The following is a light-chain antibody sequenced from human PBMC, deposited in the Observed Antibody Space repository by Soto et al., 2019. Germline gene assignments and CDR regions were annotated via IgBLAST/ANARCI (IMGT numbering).Light chain of an antibody. CDR3: QQYNTWPRT. J-gene: IGKJ1*01. Sequence: ETVMTQSPATLSVSSGERATLSCRASQSVGGDLAWYQQRPGQAPRLLIFAASTRATSVPARFTGSRSGTDISLTIDSLQSEDFAVYYCQQYNTWPRTFGQGTKVDIK. CDR2: AAS. CDR1: QSVGGD. V-gene: IGKV3-15*01.